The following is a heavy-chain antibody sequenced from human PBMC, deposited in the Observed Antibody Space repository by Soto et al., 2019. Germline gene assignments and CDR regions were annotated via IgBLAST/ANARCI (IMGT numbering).Heavy chain of an antibody. Sequence: SGTLSLTCTVSGGSISSSSYYWGWIRQPPGKGLEWIGSIYYSGSTYYNPSLKSRVTISVDTSKNQFSLKLSSVTAADTAVYYCARATDESAARPYYFEYWGQGTLVTVSS. V-gene: IGHV4-39*01. CDR2: IYYSGST. CDR1: GGSISSSSYY. J-gene: IGHJ4*02. D-gene: IGHD6-6*01. CDR3: ARATDESAARPYYFEY.